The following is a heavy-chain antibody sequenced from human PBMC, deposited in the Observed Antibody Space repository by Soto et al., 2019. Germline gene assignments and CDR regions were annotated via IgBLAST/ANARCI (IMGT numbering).Heavy chain of an antibody. CDR1: GGTFSSYA. Sequence: QVQLVQSGAEVKKPGSSVKFSCKASGGTFSSYAISWVRQAPGQGLEWMGGIIPISGTANYAQKCQGRVTITADESTSTAYMELSSLRSEDTAVYYCARSQGSSTSLEIYYYYYYGMDVWGQGTTVTVSS. V-gene: IGHV1-69*01. CDR2: IIPISGTA. CDR3: ARSQGSSTSLEIYYYYYYGMDV. D-gene: IGHD2-2*01. J-gene: IGHJ6*02.